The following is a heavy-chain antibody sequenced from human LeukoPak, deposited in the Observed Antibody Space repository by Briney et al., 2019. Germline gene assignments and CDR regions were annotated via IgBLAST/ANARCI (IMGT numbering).Heavy chain of an antibody. V-gene: IGHV4-59*12. D-gene: IGHD4-17*01. Sequence: SETLSLTCTVSGGSISSYYWSWIRQPPGKGLEWIGYIYYSGSTNYNPSLKSRVTISVDTSENQFSLKLSSVTAADTAVYFCARRDGDYADYVVGDYWGQGTLVTVSS. CDR3: ARRDGDYADYVVGDY. J-gene: IGHJ4*02. CDR2: IYYSGST. CDR1: GGSISSYY.